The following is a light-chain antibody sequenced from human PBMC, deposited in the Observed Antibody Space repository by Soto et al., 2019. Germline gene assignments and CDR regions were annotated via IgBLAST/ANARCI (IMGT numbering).Light chain of an antibody. CDR2: AAS. J-gene: IGKJ1*01. CDR1: QGISSY. CDR3: QHYNSYSEA. Sequence: DIQLTQSPSFLSASEGDRVTITCRASQGISSYLAWYRQKPGKARKLLISAASSLQSGVPSRFSGSGSGTEFTLTISSLQPDDFATYYCQHYNSYSEAFGQGTKV. V-gene: IGKV1-9*01.